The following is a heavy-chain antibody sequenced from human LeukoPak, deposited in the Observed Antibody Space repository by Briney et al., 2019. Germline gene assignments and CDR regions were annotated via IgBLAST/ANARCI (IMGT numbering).Heavy chain of an antibody. D-gene: IGHD3-10*01. CDR2: INPDGNKK. CDR1: GLTFSSSW. V-gene: IGHV3-7*03. CDR3: ARDKEVYYYASGSLGY. Sequence: GGSLRLSCAVSGLTFSSSWMDWVRQAPGKGLEWVASINPDGNKKYSADSVKGRFTISRDNAENSLYLQMNSLRAEDAAVYYCARDKEVYYYASGSLGYWGQGTLVTVSS. J-gene: IGHJ4*02.